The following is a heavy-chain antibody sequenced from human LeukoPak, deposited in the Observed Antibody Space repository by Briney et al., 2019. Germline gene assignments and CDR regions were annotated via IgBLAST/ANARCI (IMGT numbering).Heavy chain of an antibody. V-gene: IGHV5-51*01. CDR2: IYPGDSDT. Sequence: GESLKISCKGSGSSFTSYWIAWVRPMPGKGLEWMGIIYPGDSDTRYTPSFQGQVTISADKSISTAYLQWSSLKASDTAMYYCVIRAYSNNYMDVWGKGTTVTVSS. CDR3: VIRAYSNNYMDV. D-gene: IGHD5-18*01. CDR1: GSSFTSYW. J-gene: IGHJ6*03.